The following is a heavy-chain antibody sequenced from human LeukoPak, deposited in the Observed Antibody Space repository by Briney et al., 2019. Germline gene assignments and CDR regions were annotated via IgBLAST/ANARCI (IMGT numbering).Heavy chain of an antibody. CDR3: ARYSSSWYHYMDV. D-gene: IGHD6-13*01. CDR1: GYTFTTYG. Sequence: ASVKVSCKAIGYTFTTYGIAWVRQAPGQGLEWMGWISTYKGTTNYTQKFQGRVAMTTDTSTSTAYMELRSLRSDDTAVYYCARYSSSWYHYMDVWDKGTTVTVSS. V-gene: IGHV1-18*04. CDR2: ISTYKGTT. J-gene: IGHJ6*03.